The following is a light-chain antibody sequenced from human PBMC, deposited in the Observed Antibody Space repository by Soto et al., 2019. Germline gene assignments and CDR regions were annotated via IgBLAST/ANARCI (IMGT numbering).Light chain of an antibody. CDR3: RQLNSYPQT. V-gene: IGKV1-9*01. J-gene: IGKJ5*01. Sequence: IQLTQSPSSLSASVGDRVTITCRASRGISSYLAWYQQKPGRAPTLLVYSISTLQSGVPSRFSGSGSGPDFTLTISGLQPEDSATYFCRQLNSYPQTFGQGTRLEIK. CDR2: SIS. CDR1: RGISSY.